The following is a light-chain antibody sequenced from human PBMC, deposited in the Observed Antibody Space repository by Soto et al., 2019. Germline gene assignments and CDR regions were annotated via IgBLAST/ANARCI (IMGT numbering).Light chain of an antibody. CDR2: DAS. CDR3: QQYNSYSIT. V-gene: IGKV3-11*01. J-gene: IGKJ5*01. Sequence: EIVLTQSPATLSLSPVERATLSCRASQSVSSYLAWYQQKPGQAPRLLIYDASNRATGIPARFSGSGSGTDFTLTISSLEPEDFAVYYCQQYNSYSITFGQGTRLEIK. CDR1: QSVSSY.